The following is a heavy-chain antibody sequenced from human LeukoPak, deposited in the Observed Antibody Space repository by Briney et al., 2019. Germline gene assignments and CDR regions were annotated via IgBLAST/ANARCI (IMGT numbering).Heavy chain of an antibody. CDR1: GFTVSSNY. Sequence: GSLRLSCAASGFTVSSNYMSWVRQAPGKGLEWVSVIYSGGSTYYADSVKGRFTISRDNSKNTLYLQMNSLRAEDTAVYYCAVGGEYHKYYFDYWGQGTLVTASS. J-gene: IGHJ4*02. V-gene: IGHV3-53*01. CDR3: AVGGEYHKYYFDY. D-gene: IGHD3-10*01. CDR2: IYSGGST.